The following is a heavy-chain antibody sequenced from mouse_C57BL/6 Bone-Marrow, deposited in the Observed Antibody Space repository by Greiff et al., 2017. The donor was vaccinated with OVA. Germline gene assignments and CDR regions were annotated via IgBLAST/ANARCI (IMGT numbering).Heavy chain of an antibody. J-gene: IGHJ2*01. Sequence: VQLQQSGPELVKPGASVKISCKASGYSFTGYYMNWVKQSPEKSLEWIGEINPSTGGTTYNQKFKAKATLTVDKSSSTAYMQLKRLTSEDSAVYYWARSEGTGLYYFDYWGQGTTLTVSS. CDR3: ARSEGTGLYYFDY. V-gene: IGHV1-42*01. D-gene: IGHD2-2*01. CDR2: INPSTGGT. CDR1: GYSFTGYY.